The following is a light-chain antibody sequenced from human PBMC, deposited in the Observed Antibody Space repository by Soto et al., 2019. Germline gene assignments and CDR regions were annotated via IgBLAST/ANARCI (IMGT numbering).Light chain of an antibody. CDR2: GVS. CDR3: QHYVYPQWT. J-gene: IGKJ1*01. CDR1: QTGSNCY. Sequence: IVLTQSPGTLPLSPGQTATLSCMASQTGSNCYLAWYQQKSGQAPRLLIAGVSTRATGTPVRFSGSGSGTEFTLTIRRLEPEDFAVYFCQHYVYPQWTFGPGTKVDIK. V-gene: IGKV3-20*01.